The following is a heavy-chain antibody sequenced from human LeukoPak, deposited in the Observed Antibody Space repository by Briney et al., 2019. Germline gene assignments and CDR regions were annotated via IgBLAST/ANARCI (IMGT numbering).Heavy chain of an antibody. CDR2: IIPILDIA. CDR3: ARDHPTPDFYYYGMDV. Sequence: SVKVSCKASGGTFSSYAINWVRQAPGQGLEWMGRIIPILDIANYAQKFQGRVTIIADRSTRTAYMELSSLRPEDTAVYYCARDHPTPDFYYYGMDVWGRGTTVTVSS. V-gene: IGHV1-69*04. CDR1: GGTFSSYA. J-gene: IGHJ6*02.